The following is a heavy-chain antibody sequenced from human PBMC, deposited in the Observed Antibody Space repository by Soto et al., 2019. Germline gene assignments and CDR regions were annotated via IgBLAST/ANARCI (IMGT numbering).Heavy chain of an antibody. CDR3: ARAGLYYYDSSGSGYYYGMDV. J-gene: IGHJ6*02. D-gene: IGHD3-22*01. CDR1: GGSISSSNW. Sequence: PSETLSLTCAVSGGSISSSNWWSWVRQPPGKGLEWIREIYHSGSTNYNPSLKSRVTISVDKSKNQFSLKLSSVTAADTAVYYCARAGLYYYDSSGSGYYYGMDVWGQGATVTVSS. CDR2: IYHSGST. V-gene: IGHV4-4*02.